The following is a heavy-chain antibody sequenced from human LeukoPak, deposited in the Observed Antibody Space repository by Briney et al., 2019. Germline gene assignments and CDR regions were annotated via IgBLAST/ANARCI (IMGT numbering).Heavy chain of an antibody. CDR3: ARLVGAPTNYYYYMDV. D-gene: IGHD1-26*01. CDR1: GFTVSSNY. CDR2: IYSGGST. V-gene: IGHV3-53*01. J-gene: IGHJ6*03. Sequence: GGSLRLSCAASGFTVSSNYMSWVRQAPGKGLEWVSVIYSGGSTYYADSVKGRFTISRDNSKNTLYLQMNSLRAEDTAVYYCARLVGAPTNYYYYMDVWGKGTTVTVSS.